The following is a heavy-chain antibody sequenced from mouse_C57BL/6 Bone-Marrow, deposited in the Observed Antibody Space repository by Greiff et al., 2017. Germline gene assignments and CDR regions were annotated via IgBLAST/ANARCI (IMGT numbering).Heavy chain of an antibody. Sequence: QVQLQQSGAELVRPGASVTLSCKASGYTFTDYEMHWVKQTPVHGLEWIGAIDPETGGTAYNQKFKGKAILTADKSSSTAYMELRSLTSDDSAVYYCTRDYYGSSVYYYAMDYWGQGTSVTVSS. CDR3: TRDYYGSSVYYYAMDY. CDR1: GYTFTDYE. V-gene: IGHV1-15*01. J-gene: IGHJ4*01. D-gene: IGHD1-1*01. CDR2: IDPETGGT.